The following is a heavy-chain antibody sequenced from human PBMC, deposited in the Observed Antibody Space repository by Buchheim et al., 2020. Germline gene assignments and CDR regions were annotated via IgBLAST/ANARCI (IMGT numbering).Heavy chain of an antibody. Sequence: QVQLQESGPGLVKPSGTLSLTCAVSGGSISITNWWSWVRQAPGKGLEWSGEIYHYGSTNYNPSLKSRLTISGDKSKNHFSLKLSSVTAADTAVYYCATLPRPGFCSGGGCFAGGQGTL. D-gene: IGHD2-15*01. CDR3: ATLPRPGFCSGGGCFA. V-gene: IGHV4-4*02. J-gene: IGHJ4*02. CDR2: IYHYGST. CDR1: GGSISITNW.